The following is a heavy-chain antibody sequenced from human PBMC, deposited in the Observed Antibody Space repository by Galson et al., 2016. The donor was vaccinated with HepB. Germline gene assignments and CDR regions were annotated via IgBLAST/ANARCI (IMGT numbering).Heavy chain of an antibody. J-gene: IGHJ5*02. Sequence: SLRLSCAATGFTFNNAWLSSVRQAPGQGLEWVGRIKSKTDGGTPDYAAPVKGRFTISRDESKNTLYLQMNSLKTEDTAVYYCTTDSPDYGDSDTWGQGTLVTVSS. CDR1: GFTFNNAW. D-gene: IGHD4-17*01. V-gene: IGHV3-15*01. CDR2: IKSKTDGGTP. CDR3: TTDSPDYGDSDT.